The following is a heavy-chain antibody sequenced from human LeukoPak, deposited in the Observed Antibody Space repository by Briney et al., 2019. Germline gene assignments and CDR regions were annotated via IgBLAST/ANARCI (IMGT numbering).Heavy chain of an antibody. D-gene: IGHD6-19*01. CDR3: ARASSGWSGRYFQH. CDR2: VFHTGST. Sequence: PSETLSLTCTVSGGSIDTYYWNWIRQPPGKGLEWIGYVFHTGSTNYNPSLKSRVTISVDTSKNQFSLKLSSVTAADTAVYYCARASSGWSGRYFQHWGQGTLVTVSS. CDR1: GGSIDTYY. J-gene: IGHJ1*01. V-gene: IGHV4-59*01.